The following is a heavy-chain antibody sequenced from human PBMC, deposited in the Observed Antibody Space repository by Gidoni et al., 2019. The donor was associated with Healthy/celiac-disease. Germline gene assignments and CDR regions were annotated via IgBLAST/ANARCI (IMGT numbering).Heavy chain of an antibody. D-gene: IGHD3-10*01. CDR1: GFNFRTYA. J-gene: IGHJ4*02. CDR3: AKDLGASAPDLLWFGESDY. V-gene: IGHV3-23*01. Sequence: EVQLLESGGGLVQPGGSLRLSCAASGFNFRTYAMSWVRQAPGKGLEWVSAISGSGGSTYYADSVKGRCTISRDNSKNTLYLQMNSLRAEDTAVYYCAKDLGASAPDLLWFGESDYWGQGTLVTVSS. CDR2: ISGSGGST.